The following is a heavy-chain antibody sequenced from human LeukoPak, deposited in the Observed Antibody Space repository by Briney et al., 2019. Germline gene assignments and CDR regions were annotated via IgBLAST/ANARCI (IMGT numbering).Heavy chain of an antibody. CDR1: GFTFSSYA. V-gene: IGHV3-64*02. D-gene: IGHD2-2*01. Sequence: GGSLRLSCAASGFTFSSYAMHWVRQAPRKGLEYVSAICSNGGRTYYADSVKGRFTISRDNSKNTLYLQMGSLRAEDTAVYYCANREYHLPALYWGQGTLVTVSS. CDR2: ICSNGGRT. CDR3: ANREYHLPALY. J-gene: IGHJ4*02.